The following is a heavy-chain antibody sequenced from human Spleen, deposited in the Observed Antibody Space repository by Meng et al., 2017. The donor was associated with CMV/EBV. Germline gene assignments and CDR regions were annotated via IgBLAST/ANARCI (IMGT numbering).Heavy chain of an antibody. CDR3: ARDSMTTYYYGMDV. V-gene: IGHV4-39*07. J-gene: IGHJ6*02. Sequence: SVSNNYMSWVRQAPGKGLEWIGSIYYSGSTYYNPSLKSRVTISVDTSKNQFSLKLSSVTAADTAVYYCARDSMTTYYYGMDVWGQGTTVTVSS. CDR1: SVSNNY. CDR2: IYYSGST. D-gene: IGHD4-11*01.